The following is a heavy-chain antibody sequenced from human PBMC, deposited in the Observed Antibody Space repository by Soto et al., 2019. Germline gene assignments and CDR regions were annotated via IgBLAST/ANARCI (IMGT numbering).Heavy chain of an antibody. J-gene: IGHJ6*02. CDR1: GYTLTELS. CDR2: FDPEDGET. Sequence: ASVKVSCKVSGYTLTELSMHWVRQAPGKGLEWMGGFDPEDGETIYAQKFQGRVTMTEDTSTDTAYMELSSLRSEDTAVYYCARNKGVQYGSGSYLAYGMDVWGQGTTVTVSS. V-gene: IGHV1-24*01. D-gene: IGHD3-10*01. CDR3: ARNKGVQYGSGSYLAYGMDV.